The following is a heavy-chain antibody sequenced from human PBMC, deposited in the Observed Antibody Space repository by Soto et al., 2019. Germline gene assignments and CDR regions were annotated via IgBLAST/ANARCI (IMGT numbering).Heavy chain of an antibody. CDR1: GYTFTTYD. Sequence: QVQLVQSGAEVKKPGASVKISCKASGYTFTTYDINWVRQATGQGLEWMGWMNPNNGKTGYAQKFQGRVTMTRDTSISTVYLELSSVRSEDTAVYYCARPKERSGPSYFDYWGQGTLVTVSS. CDR2: MNPNNGKT. J-gene: IGHJ4*02. V-gene: IGHV1-8*01. D-gene: IGHD6-25*01. CDR3: ARPKERSGPSYFDY.